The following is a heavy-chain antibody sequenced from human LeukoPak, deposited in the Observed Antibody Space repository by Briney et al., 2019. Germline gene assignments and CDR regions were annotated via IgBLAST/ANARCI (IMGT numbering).Heavy chain of an antibody. V-gene: IGHV3-23*01. CDR1: GFTFSSYA. J-gene: IGHJ6*02. D-gene: IGHD5-12*01. Sequence: GGSLRLSCAASGFTFSSYAMSWVRQAPGKGLEWVSAISGSGGSTYYADSVKGRFTISRDNSKNTLYLQMNSLRAEDTAVYYCAKDRNKWLRLHYYYGMDVWGQGTTVTVSS. CDR2: ISGSGGST. CDR3: AKDRNKWLRLHYYYGMDV.